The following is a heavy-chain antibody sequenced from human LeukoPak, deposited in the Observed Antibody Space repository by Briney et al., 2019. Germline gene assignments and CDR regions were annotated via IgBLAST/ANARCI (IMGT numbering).Heavy chain of an antibody. D-gene: IGHD3-10*01. CDR1: GFTFSSYA. CDR2: ISYDGSNK. V-gene: IGHV3-30-3*02. J-gene: IGHJ4*02. CDR3: AKRGGLGSGSYPYYFDY. Sequence: PGGSLRLSCAASGFTFSSYAMHWVRQAPGKGLEWVAVISYDGSNKYYADSVKGRFTISRDNSKNTLYLQMNSLRAEDTAVYYCAKRGGLGSGSYPYYFDYWGQGTLVTVSS.